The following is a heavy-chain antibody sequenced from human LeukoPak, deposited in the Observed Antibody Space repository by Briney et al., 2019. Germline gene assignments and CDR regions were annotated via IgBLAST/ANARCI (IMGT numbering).Heavy chain of an antibody. J-gene: IGHJ4*02. D-gene: IGHD6-13*01. V-gene: IGHV1-18*01. CDR1: GYTFTSYA. CDR2: ISAYNGNT. Sequence: ASVKVSCKASGYTFTSYAMHWVRQAPGQGLEWMGWISAYNGNTNYAQKLQGRVTMTTDTSTSTAYMELRSLRSDDTAVYYCAREGGGLYSSSWYQWNYFDYWGQGTLVTVSS. CDR3: AREGGGLYSSSWYQWNYFDY.